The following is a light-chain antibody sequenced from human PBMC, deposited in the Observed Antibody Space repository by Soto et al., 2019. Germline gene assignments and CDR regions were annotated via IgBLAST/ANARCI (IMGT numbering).Light chain of an antibody. Sequence: EIVLTQSPATLSLSPGERATLSCRASQSVSSYLAWYQQKPGQAPRLLIYAASSRATGIPDRFSGSGSGTDFTLTISSLQPEDFATYYCQQANSFPLTFGGGT. CDR1: QSVSSY. V-gene: IGKV3-11*01. J-gene: IGKJ4*01. CDR3: QQANSFPLT. CDR2: AAS.